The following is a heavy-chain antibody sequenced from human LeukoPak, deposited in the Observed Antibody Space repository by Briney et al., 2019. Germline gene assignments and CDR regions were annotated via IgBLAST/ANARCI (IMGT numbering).Heavy chain of an antibody. D-gene: IGHD5-18*01. CDR1: GGSIGSFY. J-gene: IGHJ4*02. Sequence: SETLSLTCTVSGGSIGSFYWSWIRQPPGKGLEWIGYIYYRGSTDYNPSLKSRVTISVDTSKNQFSLKLSSVTAADTAVYYCARGYVDTSMGVYWGQGTLVTVSS. V-gene: IGHV4-59*13. CDR3: ARGYVDTSMGVY. CDR2: IYYRGST.